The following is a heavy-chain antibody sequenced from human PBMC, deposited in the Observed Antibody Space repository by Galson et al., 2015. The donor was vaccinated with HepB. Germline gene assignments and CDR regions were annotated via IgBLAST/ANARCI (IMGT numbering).Heavy chain of an antibody. J-gene: IGHJ6*02. V-gene: IGHV1-46*01. CDR1: GYTFISYY. Sequence: SVKVSCKASGYTFISYYMHWVRQAPGQGLEWMGIINPSGGSTSYTQKFQGRVTMTRDTSTSTVYMELSSLRSEDTAVYYCARDRSSSSSRGRGYYYGMDVWGQGTTVTVSS. D-gene: IGHD6-6*01. CDR3: ARDRSSSSSRGRGYYYGMDV. CDR2: INPSGGST.